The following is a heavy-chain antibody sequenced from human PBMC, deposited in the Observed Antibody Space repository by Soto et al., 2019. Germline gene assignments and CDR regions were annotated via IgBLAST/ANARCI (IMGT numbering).Heavy chain of an antibody. CDR1: GFFISSGNY. CDR3: ARARWYDAFDV. Sequence: ASETLSLTCAVSGFFISSGNYWGWIRKPPGKGLEWIGSTFHGGNTYYNPSLRSRVTISVGMSKNQFSLKLNSVTAADTAVYYCARARWYDAFDVWGQGTVVTVSS. CDR2: TFHGGNT. D-gene: IGHD2-15*01. V-gene: IGHV4-38-2*01. J-gene: IGHJ3*01.